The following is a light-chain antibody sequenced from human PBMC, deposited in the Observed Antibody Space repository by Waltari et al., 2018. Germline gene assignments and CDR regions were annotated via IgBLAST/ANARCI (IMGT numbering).Light chain of an antibody. V-gene: IGLV1-40*01. CDR2: GSS. Sequence: QSVLTQPPSVSGAPGQRVTISRTGRGPHIGTGFGVHRYQQFPRAPPKLLLYGSSTRPVGVPDRFFGSTSGTSASLAITGLQAEDEADYYCQSYDTSLSVVFGGGTKLTVL. J-gene: IGLJ3*02. CDR1: GPHIGTGFG. CDR3: QSYDTSLSVV.